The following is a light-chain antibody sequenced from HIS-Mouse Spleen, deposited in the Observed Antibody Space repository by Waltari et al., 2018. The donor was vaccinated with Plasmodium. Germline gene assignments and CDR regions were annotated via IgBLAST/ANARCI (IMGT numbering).Light chain of an antibody. CDR3: NSRDSSGNHQV. Sequence: SYELTQPPSVSVSPGQTARITCSGDALPKQYAYWYQQKPGQAPVLVIYKDSERPSGIPARFSGSSSGNTASLTITGAQAEDEADYYCNSRDSSGNHQVFGGGTKLTVL. V-gene: IGLV3-25*02. J-gene: IGLJ3*02. CDR2: KDS. CDR1: ALPKQY.